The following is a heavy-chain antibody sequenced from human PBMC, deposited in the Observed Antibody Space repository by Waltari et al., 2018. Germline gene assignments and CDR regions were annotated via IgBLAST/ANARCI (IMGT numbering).Heavy chain of an antibody. CDR2: ISGSGGST. Sequence: EVQLLESGGGLVQPGGSLRLSCAASGFTFSSYAMSWVRQAPGKGLEWVSAISGSGGSTYYADPGKGRFTISRDNSKNTLYLQMNSLRAEDTAVYYCAKRGVVVTNYFDYWGQGTLVTVSS. V-gene: IGHV3-23*01. CDR3: AKRGVVVTNYFDY. CDR1: GFTFSSYA. D-gene: IGHD3-22*01. J-gene: IGHJ4*02.